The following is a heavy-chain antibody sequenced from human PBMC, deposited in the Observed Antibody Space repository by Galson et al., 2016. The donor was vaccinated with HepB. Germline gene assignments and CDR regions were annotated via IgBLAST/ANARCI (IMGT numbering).Heavy chain of an antibody. CDR1: GGSFSNNG. V-gene: IGHV1-69*10. CDR2: IITILGRA. CDR3: ARLHTEPGAHYWYFDL. D-gene: IGHD2-2*01. Sequence: SVKVSCKASGGSFSNNGVSWVRQAPGQGLEWMGGIITILGRANYAQRFQGRVTITVDESTNTAYMELSRLRYEDTAVYFCARLHTEPGAHYWYFDLWGRGTLVTVSS. J-gene: IGHJ2*01.